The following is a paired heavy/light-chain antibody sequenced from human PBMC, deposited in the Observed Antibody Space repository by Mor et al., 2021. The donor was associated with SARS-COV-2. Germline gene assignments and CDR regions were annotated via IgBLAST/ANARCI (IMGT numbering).Heavy chain of an antibody. CDR3: ARGVAVYLPAAGSFYGMDV. CDR1: GFTFSGFY. V-gene: IGHV1-2*02. D-gene: IGHD6-13*01. Sequence: QMQLVQSGTEVKEPGASLKVSCETSGFTFSGFYIHWVRQAPGQGPEWMGWINPKNDGRKYAQKFQGRVTMTADSSINTVFLHLNRLRSDDTAVYFCARGVAVYLPAAGSFYGMDVWGQGATVIVAS. J-gene: IGHJ6*02. CDR2: INPKNDGR.
Light chain of an antibody. CDR1: QSISEW. CDR2: RAS. Sequence: DIQMTQSPSTLSAFVGDRVTITCRASQSISEWLAWYQQKPGRAPKVLIYRASTLESGVPSRFSGSGSGTEFTLTISSLQPDDLATYYCQQYSSYPITFGQGTRLDIK. CDR3: QQYSSYPIT. J-gene: IGKJ5*01. V-gene: IGKV1-5*03.